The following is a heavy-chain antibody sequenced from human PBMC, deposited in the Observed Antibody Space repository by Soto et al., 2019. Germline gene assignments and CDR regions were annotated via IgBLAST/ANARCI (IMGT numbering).Heavy chain of an antibody. CDR1: GGSLSGYY. J-gene: IGHJ6*02. Sequence: ASETLSLTCAVNGGSLSGYYWSWIRQSPGKGLEWIGEINHRGSSDYNPSLKSRVTISVDTSKNQFSLKLSSVTAADTAVYYCARQRPTDGRWEFANYYGMDVWGQGTPVTV. CDR3: ARQRPTDGRWEFANYYGMDV. V-gene: IGHV4-34*01. CDR2: INHRGSS. D-gene: IGHD1-26*01.